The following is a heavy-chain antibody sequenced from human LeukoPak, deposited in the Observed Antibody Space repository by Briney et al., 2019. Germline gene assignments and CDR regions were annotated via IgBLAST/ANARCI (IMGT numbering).Heavy chain of an antibody. CDR1: GFTFSSSG. J-gene: IGHJ4*02. D-gene: IGHD2-8*01. V-gene: IGHV3-30*18. CDR2: ISYDGSNK. Sequence: GGSLRLSCAASGFTFSSSGMHWVRLAPGKGLEWVAVISYDGSNKYYADSVKGRFTFSRDNSKNTLYLQMNSLRAEDTAVYYCAKEYCSNSVCHSLDYWGQGTLVTVSS. CDR3: AKEYCSNSVCHSLDY.